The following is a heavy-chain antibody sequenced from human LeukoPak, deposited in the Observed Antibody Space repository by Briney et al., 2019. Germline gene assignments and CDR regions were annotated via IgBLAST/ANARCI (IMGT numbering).Heavy chain of an antibody. CDR3: AKDSPWYDSSTYYYFDH. J-gene: IGHJ4*02. V-gene: IGHV3-23*01. Sequence: GGSLRLSCAGSGFTFNNYAMSWVRQAPGKGLEWVSAISGGGGTTYYADSVKGRFTISRDNSKDTLYLQMSGLRAEDTAVYFCAKDSPWYDSSTYYYFDHWGQGTLVTVSS. CDR2: ISGGGGTT. D-gene: IGHD3-22*01. CDR1: GFTFNNYA.